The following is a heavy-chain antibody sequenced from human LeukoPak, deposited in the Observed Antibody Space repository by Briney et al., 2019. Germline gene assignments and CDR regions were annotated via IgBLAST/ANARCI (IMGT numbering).Heavy chain of an antibody. CDR1: GFSLSTSGVG. CDR3: AHLYGDYSGGAFDI. Sequence: SGPTLVNPTQTLTLTCTFSGFSLSTSGVGVGWIRQPPGKALEWLALIYWDDDNRYSPSLKSRLTITKDTSKNQVVLTMTNMDPVDTGTYYCAHLYGDYSGGAFDIWGQGTMVTVSS. J-gene: IGHJ3*02. D-gene: IGHD4-17*01. V-gene: IGHV2-5*02. CDR2: IYWDDDN.